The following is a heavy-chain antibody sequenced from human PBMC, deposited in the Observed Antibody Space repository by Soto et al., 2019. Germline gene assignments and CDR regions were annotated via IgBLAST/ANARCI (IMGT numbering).Heavy chain of an antibody. CDR2: INPNSGGT. J-gene: IGHJ5*02. V-gene: IGHV1-2*02. Sequence: ASVKVSCKASGYTFTGYFMHWVRQAPGQGLEWMGWINPNSGGTSYAQKFQGRVAMTRDTSISTAYMELTRLRSDDTAVYYCARDYGDYDNWFDPWGQGTLVTVSS. CDR3: ARDYGDYDNWFDP. CDR1: GYTFTGYF. D-gene: IGHD4-17*01.